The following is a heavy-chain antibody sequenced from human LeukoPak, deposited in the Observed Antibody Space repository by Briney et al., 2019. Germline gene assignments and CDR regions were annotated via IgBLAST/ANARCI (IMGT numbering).Heavy chain of an antibody. J-gene: IGHJ3*02. Sequence: SETLSLTCAVYGSSFHNYYWTWIRQPPGKRLEWLGEIGHSGGTNYNPSLKSRVTISVDTSKNQFSLKLSSVTAADTAVYYCARGPYYDFWSSYSPPRVAGAFDIWGQGTMVTVSS. CDR1: GSSFHNYY. CDR3: ARGPYYDFWSSYSPPRVAGAFDI. CDR2: IGHSGGT. D-gene: IGHD3-3*01. V-gene: IGHV4-34*01.